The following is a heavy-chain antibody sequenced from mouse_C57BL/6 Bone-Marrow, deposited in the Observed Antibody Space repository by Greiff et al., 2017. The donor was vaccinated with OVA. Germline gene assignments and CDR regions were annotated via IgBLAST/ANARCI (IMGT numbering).Heavy chain of an antibody. D-gene: IGHD1-1*01. J-gene: IGHJ4*01. CDR1: GYTFTSYW. CDR3: ASYGSSYEYYAMDY. CDR2: IDPNSGGT. V-gene: IGHV1-72*01. Sequence: QVQLKQSGAELVKPGASVKLSCKASGYTFTSYWMHWVKQRPGRGLEWIGRIDPNSGGTKYNEKFKSKATLTVDKPSSTAYMQLSSLTSEDSAVYYCASYGSSYEYYAMDYWGQGTSVTVSS.